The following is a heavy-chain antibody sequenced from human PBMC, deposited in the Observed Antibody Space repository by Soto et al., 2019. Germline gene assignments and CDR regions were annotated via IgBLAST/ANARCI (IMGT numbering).Heavy chain of an antibody. CDR2: ISYDGSNK. CDR1: GFTFSSYG. D-gene: IGHD2-15*01. J-gene: IGHJ4*02. Sequence: QVQLVESGGGVVQPGRSLRLSCAASGFTFSSYGMHWVRQAPGKGLEWVAVISYDGSNKYYADSVKGRFTISRDNSKTSLYLQMNSLRVDDKAVYYCAKDLSWSGGSCSPDFWGQGTLVTVSS. CDR3: AKDLSWSGGSCSPDF. V-gene: IGHV3-30*18.